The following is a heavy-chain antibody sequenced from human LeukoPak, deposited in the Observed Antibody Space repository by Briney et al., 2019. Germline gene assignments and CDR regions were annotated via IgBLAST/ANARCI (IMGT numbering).Heavy chain of an antibody. V-gene: IGHV3-20*04. CDR3: ARLEEAVAGTLGY. CDR1: GFTFDDYG. Sequence: GGSLRLSXAASGFTFDDYGMSWVRQAPGKGLEWVSGINWNGGSTGYADSVKGRFTISRDNAKNSLYLQMNSLRAEDTALYYCARLEEAVAGTLGYWGRGTLVTVSS. D-gene: IGHD6-19*01. J-gene: IGHJ4*02. CDR2: INWNGGST.